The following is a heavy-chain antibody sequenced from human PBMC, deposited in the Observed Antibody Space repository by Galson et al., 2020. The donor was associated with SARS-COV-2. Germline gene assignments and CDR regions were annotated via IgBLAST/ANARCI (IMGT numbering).Heavy chain of an antibody. J-gene: IGHJ3*02. V-gene: IGHV3-30-3*01. CDR1: GFTFSSYA. D-gene: IGHD6-19*01. Sequence: GESLKISCAASGFTFSSYAMHWVRQAPGKGLEWVAVISYDGSNKYYADSVKGRFTISRDNSKNTLYLQMNSLRAEDTAVYYCARENVVYSSGWIIPSLFDAFDIWGQGTMVTVSS. CDR2: ISYDGSNK. CDR3: ARENVVYSSGWIIPSLFDAFDI.